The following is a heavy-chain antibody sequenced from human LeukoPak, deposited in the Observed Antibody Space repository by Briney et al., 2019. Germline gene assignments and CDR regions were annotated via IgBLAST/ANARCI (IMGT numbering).Heavy chain of an antibody. D-gene: IGHD6-19*01. CDR1: GGSFSGYY. CDR2: INHSGST. V-gene: IGHV4-34*01. CDR3: ARHPTIAVAGTGRLGYFDY. J-gene: IGHJ4*02. Sequence: PSETLSLTCAVYGGSFSGYYWSWIRQPPGKGLEWFGEINHSGSTNYNPSLKSRVTISVDTSKNQFSLKLSSVTAADTAVYYCARHPTIAVAGTGRLGYFDYWGQGTLVTVSS.